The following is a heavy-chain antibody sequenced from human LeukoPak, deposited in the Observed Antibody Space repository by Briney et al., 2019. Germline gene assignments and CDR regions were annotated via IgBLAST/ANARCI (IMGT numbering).Heavy chain of an antibody. Sequence: GGSLRLSCAASGFTFDDYAMHWVRQAPRKGLEWVSGISWNSGSIGYADSVKGRFTISRDNAKNSLYLQMNSLRAEDTAVYYCARDYYDFWSGYGWVYYYYYMDVWGKGTTVTVSS. CDR1: GFTFDDYA. CDR3: ARDYYDFWSGYGWVYYYYYMDV. J-gene: IGHJ6*03. CDR2: ISWNSGSI. V-gene: IGHV3-9*01. D-gene: IGHD3-3*01.